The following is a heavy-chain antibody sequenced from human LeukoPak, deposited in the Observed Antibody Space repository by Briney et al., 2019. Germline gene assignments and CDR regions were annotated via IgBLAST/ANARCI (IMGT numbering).Heavy chain of an antibody. Sequence: PSETLSLTCTVSGGSISSYYWSWLRQPPGKGLEWIGYIYYSGSTNYNPSLKSRVTISVDTSKNQFSLKLSSVTAADTAVYYCASYDSSGYLDAFDIWGQGTMVTVSS. CDR1: GGSISSYY. CDR2: IYYSGST. CDR3: ASYDSSGYLDAFDI. J-gene: IGHJ3*02. V-gene: IGHV4-59*01. D-gene: IGHD3-22*01.